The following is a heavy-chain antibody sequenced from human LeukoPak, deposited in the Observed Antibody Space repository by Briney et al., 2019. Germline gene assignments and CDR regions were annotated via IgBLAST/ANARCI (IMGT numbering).Heavy chain of an antibody. CDR3: AKRKYCDDINCLDFDC. D-gene: IGHD2-21*01. CDR1: GFTFSSYA. Sequence: PGGSLRLSCAASGFTFSSYAMSWVRQAPGQGLEWVSAVSADGDSTYYADSVKGRFSISRDNSKSTLYLQMNSLRAGDTAVYYCAKRKYCDDINCLDFDCWGQGTLVTVSS. J-gene: IGHJ4*02. V-gene: IGHV3-23*01. CDR2: VSADGDST.